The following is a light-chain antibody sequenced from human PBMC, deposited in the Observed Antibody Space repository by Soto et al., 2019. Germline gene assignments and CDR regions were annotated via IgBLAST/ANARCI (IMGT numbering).Light chain of an antibody. Sequence: EILMTQSPATLSVSPGERATLSCRASRSVSSNLARYQQKPGQAPRLLIYGASTRATGIPARFSGSGSGTEFTLTISSLQSEDFAVYYCQQYNNWPPYTFGQGTKLDIK. V-gene: IGKV3-15*01. CDR2: GAS. CDR3: QQYNNWPPYT. CDR1: RSVSSN. J-gene: IGKJ2*01.